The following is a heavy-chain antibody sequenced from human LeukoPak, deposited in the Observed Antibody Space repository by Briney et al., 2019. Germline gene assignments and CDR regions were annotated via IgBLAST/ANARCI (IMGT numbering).Heavy chain of an antibody. Sequence: SQTLSLTCAISGDSVSSNSGAWNWIRQSPSRGLEWLGRTYYRSKWYNDYAVSVKSRTTINPDTPKNQFSLQLNSVTPEDTAVYYCASSYYAGNSLDDWGQGTLVTVSS. V-gene: IGHV6-1*01. CDR3: ASSYYAGNSLDD. D-gene: IGHD4-23*01. CDR2: TYYRSKWYN. J-gene: IGHJ4*02. CDR1: GDSVSSNSGA.